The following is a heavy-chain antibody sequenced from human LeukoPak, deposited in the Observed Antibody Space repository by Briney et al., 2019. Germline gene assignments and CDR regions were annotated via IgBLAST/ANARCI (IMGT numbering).Heavy chain of an antibody. Sequence: GESLRISCKGSGYSFTSYWISWVRQMPGKGLEWMGRIDPSDSYTNYSPPFQGHVTISADKSISTAYLQWSSLKASDTAMYYCARHGAAAGTEYGMDVWGKGTTVTVSS. CDR3: ARHGAAAGTEYGMDV. D-gene: IGHD6-13*01. J-gene: IGHJ6*04. CDR2: IDPSDSYT. V-gene: IGHV5-10-1*01. CDR1: GYSFTSYW.